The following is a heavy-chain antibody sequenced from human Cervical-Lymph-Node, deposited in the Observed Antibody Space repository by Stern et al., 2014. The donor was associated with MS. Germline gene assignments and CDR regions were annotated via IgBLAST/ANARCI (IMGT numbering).Heavy chain of an antibody. J-gene: IGHJ1*01. V-gene: IGHV3-33*01. CDR1: GFTFSRSG. D-gene: IGHD4-23*01. Sequence: VQLVEPGGGVVQPGRSLRLSCAASGFTFSRSGMHWVRQAPGKGLEWLASIWYDGSNRYYADSVKGRFTISRDNSKNTLYLQMNSLRAEDTAVYYCAREGGNTAEYFQHWGQGTLVTVSS. CDR3: AREGGNTAEYFQH. CDR2: IWYDGSNR.